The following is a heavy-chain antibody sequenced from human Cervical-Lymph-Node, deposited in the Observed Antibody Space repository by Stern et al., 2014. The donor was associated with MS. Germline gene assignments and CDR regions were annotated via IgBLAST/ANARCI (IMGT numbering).Heavy chain of an antibody. J-gene: IGHJ4*02. CDR1: GSRFTNYW. D-gene: IGHD3-9*01. CDR2: IYPDDSES. Sequence: EVQLEQSGAEVKKPGESLKISCKTSGSRFTNYWIGWVRQMPGKRLAWMGIIYPDDSESRFGPSFQGQVTISADKSISTAYLQWTSLKASDTAMYYCARSPHYDILPGAVIGAFDFWGQGTLVTVSS. V-gene: IGHV5-51*01. CDR3: ARSPHYDILPGAVIGAFDF.